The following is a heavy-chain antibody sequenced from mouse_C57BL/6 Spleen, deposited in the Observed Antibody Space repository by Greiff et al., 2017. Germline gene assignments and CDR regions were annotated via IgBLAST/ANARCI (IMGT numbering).Heavy chain of an antibody. CDR2: ISRGRSPI. D-gene: IGHD2-12*01. CDR1: GFTFSDYG. J-gene: IGHJ2*01. CDR3: ARADDGRRNFDY. V-gene: IGHV5-17*01. Sequence: EVQVVESGGGLVKPGGSLKLSCAASGFTFSDYGMHWVRQAPETGLEWVAYISRGRSPIYYADPVKGRFTLSRDNAKNTLFLQLTSLRSEDTAMYYWARADDGRRNFDYWGQGTTLTVSS.